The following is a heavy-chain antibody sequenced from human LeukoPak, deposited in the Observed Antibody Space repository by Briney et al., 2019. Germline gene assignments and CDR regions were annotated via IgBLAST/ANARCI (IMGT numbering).Heavy chain of an antibody. CDR3: ARTDCSSTSCYGHFDY. CDR2: ISAYNGNT. J-gene: IGHJ4*02. D-gene: IGHD2-2*01. V-gene: IGHV1-18*01. CDR1: DYTFTSYG. Sequence: GASVKVSCKASDYTFTSYGISWVRQAPGQGLEWMGWISAYNGNTNYAQKLQGRVTMTTDTSTSTAYMELRSLRSDDTAVYYRARTDCSSTSCYGHFDYWGQGTLVTVSS.